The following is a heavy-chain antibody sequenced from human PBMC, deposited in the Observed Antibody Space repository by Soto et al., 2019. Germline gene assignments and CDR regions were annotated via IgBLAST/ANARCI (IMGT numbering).Heavy chain of an antibody. D-gene: IGHD6-19*01. CDR2: TYYRSKWYN. CDR3: AREGGWPPLFYYYGMDV. J-gene: IGHJ6*02. Sequence: QVQLQQSGPGLVKPSQTLSLTCAISGDSVSSNSAAWNWIRQSPSRGLEWLGRTYYRSKWYNDYAVSVKSRITINPDTSKNQFSLQLNSVTPEDTAVYYCAREGGWPPLFYYYGMDVWGQGTTVTVSS. CDR1: GDSVSSNSAA. V-gene: IGHV6-1*01.